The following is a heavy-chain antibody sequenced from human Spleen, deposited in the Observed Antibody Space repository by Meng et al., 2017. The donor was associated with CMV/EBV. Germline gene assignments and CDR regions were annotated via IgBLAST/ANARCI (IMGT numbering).Heavy chain of an antibody. V-gene: IGHV5-51*01. D-gene: IGHD2-2*02. CDR1: GHTFTTSW. Sequence: KVSCKGSGHTFTTSWIGWVRQMPGKGLEWMGIIYVGDSDRRYSPSFQGQVTISVDKSISTAYLQWSSLKASDTAMYYCARPPQPYCSSTSCYSYFDYWGQGTLVTVSS. CDR3: ARPPQPYCSSTSCYSYFDY. J-gene: IGHJ4*02. CDR2: IYVGDSDR.